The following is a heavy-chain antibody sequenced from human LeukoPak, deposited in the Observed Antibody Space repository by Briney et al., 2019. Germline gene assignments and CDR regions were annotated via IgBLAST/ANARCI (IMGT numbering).Heavy chain of an antibody. D-gene: IGHD2-2*01. CDR2: IYSGGST. V-gene: IGHV3-66*02. CDR1: GFTVSSNY. Sequence: GGSLRLSCAASGFTVSSNYMSWVRQASGKGLEWVSVIYSGGSTYYADSVKGRFTISRDNSKNTLYLQMNSLRAEDTAVYYCARDRRCGSTTCYFDYWGQGTLVTVSS. J-gene: IGHJ4*02. CDR3: ARDRRCGSTTCYFDY.